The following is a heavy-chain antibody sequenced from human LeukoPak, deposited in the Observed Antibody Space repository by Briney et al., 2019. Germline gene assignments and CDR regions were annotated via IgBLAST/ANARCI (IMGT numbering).Heavy chain of an antibody. CDR1: GGSLNTYY. J-gene: IGHJ4*02. CDR3: AREGGPYRPLDY. Sequence: SETLSLTCTVSGGSLNTYYWNWIRQPPGKGLEWIGNIYYNGSTNYSPSLKSRVTISVDMSKNQFSLRLTSVTAADTALYYCAREGGPYRPLDYSGQGTLVTVSS. CDR2: IYYNGST. V-gene: IGHV4-59*01.